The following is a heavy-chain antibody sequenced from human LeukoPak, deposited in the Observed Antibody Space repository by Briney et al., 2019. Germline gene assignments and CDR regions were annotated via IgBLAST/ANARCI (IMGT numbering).Heavy chain of an antibody. CDR3: ARAPGSGSPGDYYGMDV. V-gene: IGHV1-8*01. CDR2: MNPNSGNT. J-gene: IGHJ6*02. CDR1: GYTFTSYD. D-gene: IGHD1-26*01. Sequence: ASVKVSCKAPGYTFTSYDIYWVRQATGQGLEWMGWMNPNSGNTGYAQKFQGRVTMTRNTSISTDYMELSSLRSEDTAVYYCARAPGSGSPGDYYGMDVWGQGTTVTGSS.